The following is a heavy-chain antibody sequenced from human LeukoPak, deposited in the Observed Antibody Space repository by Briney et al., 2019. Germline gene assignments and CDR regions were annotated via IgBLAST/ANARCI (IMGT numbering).Heavy chain of an antibody. Sequence: PGGSLRLSCAASGFTFSSYEMNWVRQAPGKGLEWVSYISSSGSTICYADSVKGRFTISRDNAKNSLYLQMNSLRAEDTAVYYCARGPRYDSSGYCRYWGQGTLVTVSS. CDR1: GFTFSSYE. CDR3: ARGPRYDSSGYCRY. D-gene: IGHD3-22*01. J-gene: IGHJ4*02. CDR2: ISSSGSTI. V-gene: IGHV3-48*03.